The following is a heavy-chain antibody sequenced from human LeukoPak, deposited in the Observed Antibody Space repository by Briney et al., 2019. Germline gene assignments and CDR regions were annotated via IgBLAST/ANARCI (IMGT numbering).Heavy chain of an antibody. CDR3: ARVVYSGYDFRGAMDV. Sequence: SETLSLTCTVSGGSISSYYWSWIRQPPGKGLEWIGYIYYTGSTNHNPSLKSRVAISVDTSKNQFSLKLSSVTAADTAVYYCARVVYSGYDFRGAMDVWGKGTTVTVSS. CDR1: GGSISSYY. CDR2: IYYTGST. D-gene: IGHD5-12*01. J-gene: IGHJ6*03. V-gene: IGHV4-59*01.